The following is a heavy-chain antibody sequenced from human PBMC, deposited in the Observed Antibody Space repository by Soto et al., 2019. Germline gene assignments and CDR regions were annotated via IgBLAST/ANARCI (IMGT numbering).Heavy chain of an antibody. CDR2: INAGNGDT. J-gene: IGHJ4*02. V-gene: IGHV1-3*01. CDR1: GYTFTNYG. Sequence: ASVKVSCKASGYTFTNYGIHWVRQAPGQRLEWMGWINAGNGDTKYSENFQGRVTITRDTSASTVYLDLSSLGSEDTAFYYGARTGHSGSYDYWGQGTLVTVSS. CDR3: ARTGHSGSYDY. D-gene: IGHD3-22*01.